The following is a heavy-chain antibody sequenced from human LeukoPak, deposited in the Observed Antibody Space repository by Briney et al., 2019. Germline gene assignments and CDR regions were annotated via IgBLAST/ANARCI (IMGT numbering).Heavy chain of an antibody. CDR2: VSPKTGDR. J-gene: IGHJ6*02. Sequence: ASVKVSCKASGDSFSNFHINWVRQASGQGLEWIGWVSPKTGDRGYALKFQGRVTMTSDTSETTVYMEVRSLTSEDTAVYYCARDRSGGGLGRDLYYYGMDVWGQGTTVTVSS. D-gene: IGHD3/OR15-3a*01. V-gene: IGHV1-8*01. CDR3: ARDRSGGGLGRDLYYYGMDV. CDR1: GDSFSNFH.